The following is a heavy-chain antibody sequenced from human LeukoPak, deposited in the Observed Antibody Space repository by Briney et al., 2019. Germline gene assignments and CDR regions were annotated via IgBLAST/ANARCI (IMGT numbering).Heavy chain of an antibody. V-gene: IGHV1-2*02. J-gene: IGHJ6*03. D-gene: IGHD3-9*01. CDR2: SNPNSGGI. Sequence: ASVKVSCKASGYTFTGYYMHWVRQAPGQGLEWMGWSNPNSGGINYAQKFQGRVTMTRDTSISTAYMELSRLRSDDTAVYYCARAPPKYDILTGYSHYYYYMDVWGKGTTVTVSS. CDR1: GYTFTGYY. CDR3: ARAPPKYDILTGYSHYYYYMDV.